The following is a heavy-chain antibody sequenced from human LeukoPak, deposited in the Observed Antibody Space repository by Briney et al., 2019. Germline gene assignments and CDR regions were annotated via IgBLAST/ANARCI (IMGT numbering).Heavy chain of an antibody. D-gene: IGHD1-26*01. Sequence: GGSLRLSCVASGFTFTGHSMHWVRQAPGKGLEWVAVVANDEKTVFYADSLKGRFTVSRDNSKNTVYLQMNSLRDEDTAIYYCAREKQSGGTPFDYWGQGSLVTVSS. J-gene: IGHJ4*02. CDR2: VANDEKTV. CDR3: AREKQSGGTPFDY. CDR1: GFTFTGHS. V-gene: IGHV3-30*03.